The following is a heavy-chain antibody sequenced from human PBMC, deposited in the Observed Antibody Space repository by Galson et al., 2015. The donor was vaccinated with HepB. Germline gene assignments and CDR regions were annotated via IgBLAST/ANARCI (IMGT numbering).Heavy chain of an antibody. J-gene: IGHJ4*02. V-gene: IGHV3-7*01. D-gene: IGHD5-12*01. CDR3: ARDGGWIGGDY. Sequence: SLRLSCAASEFTFGSYWLSWVRPARGQGLEWVANIRQDGSDKNYVDSVKGRFTISRDNAKNALYLQMNSLRAEDTAVYYCARDGGWIGGDYWGQGTLVTVSS. CDR2: IRQDGSDK. CDR1: EFTFGSYW.